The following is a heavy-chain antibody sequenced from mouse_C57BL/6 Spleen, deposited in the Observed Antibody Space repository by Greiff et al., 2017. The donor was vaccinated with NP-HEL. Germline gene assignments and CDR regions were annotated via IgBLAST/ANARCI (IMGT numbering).Heavy chain of an antibody. D-gene: IGHD2-12*01. Sequence: QVQLKQSGPELVKPGASVKISCKASGYTFTDYYINWVKQRPGQGLEWIGWIFPGSGSTYYNEKFKGKATLTVDKSSSTAYMLLSILTSEDSAVYFCARCYYMGAMDYWGQGTSVTVSS. V-gene: IGHV1-75*01. CDR3: ARCYYMGAMDY. CDR2: IFPGSGST. J-gene: IGHJ4*01. CDR1: GYTFTDYY.